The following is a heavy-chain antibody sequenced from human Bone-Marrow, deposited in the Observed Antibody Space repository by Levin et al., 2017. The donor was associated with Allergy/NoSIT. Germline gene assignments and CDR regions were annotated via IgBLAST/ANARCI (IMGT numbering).Heavy chain of an antibody. V-gene: IGHV4-59*13. Sequence: GSLRLSCSVSGGSISPYYWSWIRQPPGKGLEWIGYIYYTGSTNYNPSLKSRVTISVDTSKKQFSLKLTSVTAADTAVYYCARYFSGHDFWGQGTLVTVSS. CDR2: IYYTGST. D-gene: IGHD6-19*01. CDR1: GGSISPYY. J-gene: IGHJ4*02. CDR3: ARYFSGHDF.